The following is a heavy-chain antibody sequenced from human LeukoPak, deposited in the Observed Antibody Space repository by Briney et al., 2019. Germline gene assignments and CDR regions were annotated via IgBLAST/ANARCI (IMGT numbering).Heavy chain of an antibody. J-gene: IGHJ4*02. CDR1: GYTFTGSY. CDR3: AYMVYTYGYLDY. CDR2: INPNSGGT. Sequence: GESLKISCKASGYTFTGSYIHWVRQAPGQGLEWMGWINPNSGGTNYAQKFQGRVTMTRDTSISTAYMELSRLISYVTAVYYCAYMVYTYGYLDYWGQGTLVTVSS. V-gene: IGHV1-2*02. D-gene: IGHD5-18*01.